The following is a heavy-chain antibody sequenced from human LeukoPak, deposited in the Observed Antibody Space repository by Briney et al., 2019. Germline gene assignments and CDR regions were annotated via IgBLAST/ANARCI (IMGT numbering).Heavy chain of an antibody. J-gene: IGHJ6*02. CDR1: GFTFSSYA. CDR2: ISYDGSNK. V-gene: IGHV3-30-3*01. CDR3: ARVMRCSSTSCYYYYYGMDV. D-gene: IGHD2-2*01. Sequence: GGSLRLSCAASGFTFSSYAMHWVRQAPGKGLEWVAVISYDGSNKYYADSVKGRFTISRDNSKNTLYLQMNSLRAEDTAVYYCARVMRCSSTSCYYYYYGMDVWGQGPRSPSP.